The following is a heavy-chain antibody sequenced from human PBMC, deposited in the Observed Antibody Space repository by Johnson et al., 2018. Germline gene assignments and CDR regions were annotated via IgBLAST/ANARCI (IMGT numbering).Heavy chain of an antibody. D-gene: IGHD3-16*01. J-gene: IGHJ1*01. Sequence: EVQLLESGGGLVQPGESXKLSCAASGFSFSGSPMHWVRPAPGNGLEWVGRIRTKIHTYAPLYGASVKGRFVISRDDSKTTAYLKLNRLKIEDTAVYYCATGRGSSLQYFQYWGQGTLVSVSS. CDR1: GFSFSGSP. CDR3: ATGRGSSLQYFQY. CDR2: IRTKIHTYAP. V-gene: IGHV3-73*01.